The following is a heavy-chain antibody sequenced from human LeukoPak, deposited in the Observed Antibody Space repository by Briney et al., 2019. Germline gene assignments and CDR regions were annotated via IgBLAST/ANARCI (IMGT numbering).Heavy chain of an antibody. Sequence: PSETLSLTCTVSGGSISSYYWSWIRQPAGKGLEWIGRIYTSGSTNYNPSLKSRVTMSVDTSKNQFSLKLSSVTAADTAVYYCARGLPDSSGYYTAEYFQHWGQGTLATVSS. CDR3: ARGLPDSSGYYTAEYFQH. V-gene: IGHV4-4*07. J-gene: IGHJ1*01. D-gene: IGHD3-22*01. CDR2: IYTSGST. CDR1: GGSISSYY.